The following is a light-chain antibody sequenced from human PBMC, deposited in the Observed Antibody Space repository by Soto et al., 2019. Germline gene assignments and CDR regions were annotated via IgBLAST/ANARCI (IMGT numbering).Light chain of an antibody. Sequence: EIVLTQSPATLSLSPGDTATLSCRASQSISNYLAWYQHKPGQAPRLLIFDASNRATGIPARFSGSGSGTDFTLTISGLEPEDFAIYYCQQHFNGPITFGQGTRLEIK. CDR3: QQHFNGPIT. V-gene: IGKV3-11*01. CDR1: QSISNY. CDR2: DAS. J-gene: IGKJ5*01.